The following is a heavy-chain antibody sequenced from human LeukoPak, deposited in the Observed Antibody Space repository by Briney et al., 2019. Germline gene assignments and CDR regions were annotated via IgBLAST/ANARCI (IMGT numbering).Heavy chain of an antibody. D-gene: IGHD1-26*01. CDR1: GFTFSSYG. V-gene: IGHV3-33*01. Sequence: GGSLRLSCAASGFTFSSYGMHWVRQAPGKGLEWVAVIWYDGSNKYYADSVKGRFTISRDNSKNTLYLQMNSLRAGDTAVYYCARGTGRGSYYFDYWGQGTLVTVSS. CDR2: IWYDGSNK. J-gene: IGHJ4*02. CDR3: ARGTGRGSYYFDY.